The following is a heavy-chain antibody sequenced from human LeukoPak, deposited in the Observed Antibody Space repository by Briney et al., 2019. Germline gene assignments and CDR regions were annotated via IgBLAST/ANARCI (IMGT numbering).Heavy chain of an antibody. CDR2: IYTSGST. D-gene: IGHD3-3*01. Sequence: SQTLSLTCTVSGVSISSGSYYWSWIRQPAGKGLEWIGRIYTSGSTNYNPSLKSRVTISVDTSKNQFSLKLSSVTAADTAVYYCARDSTPPYDFWSGYYFDLWGRGTLVTVSS. V-gene: IGHV4-61*02. CDR3: ARDSTPPYDFWSGYYFDL. J-gene: IGHJ2*01. CDR1: GVSISSGSYY.